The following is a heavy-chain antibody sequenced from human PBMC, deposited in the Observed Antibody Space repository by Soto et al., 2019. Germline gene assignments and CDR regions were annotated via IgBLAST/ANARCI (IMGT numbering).Heavy chain of an antibody. V-gene: IGHV5-51*01. Sequence: GESLKISCKVSGYRFSDDWIAWVRQMPGKGLEWMGIIFPGDSDIKYSPSFQGQVIISADKSISTAHLQWSSLEASDTGTYYCARFGIGGCRGGRCITSYHYCGMDDWDQGSRVTVSS. CDR1: GYRFSDDW. D-gene: IGHD2-15*01. CDR2: IFPGDSDI. J-gene: IGHJ6*02. CDR3: ARFGIGGCRGGRCITSYHYCGMDD.